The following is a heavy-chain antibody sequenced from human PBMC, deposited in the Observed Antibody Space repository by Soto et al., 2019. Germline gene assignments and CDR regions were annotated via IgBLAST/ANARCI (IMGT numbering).Heavy chain of an antibody. J-gene: IGHJ4*02. V-gene: IGHV3-33*01. Sequence: VQLVESGGGVVQPGRSLRLSCAASGFTFSTYGMHWVRQAPGKGPEWVAVIWSDGSNKYYADSVKGRFTISRDNFENSLYLQMNSLRVEDTAVYYCARDLRKGRYFDYWGQGTLVTVSS. CDR3: ARDLRKGRYFDY. CDR2: IWSDGSNK. CDR1: GFTFSTYG.